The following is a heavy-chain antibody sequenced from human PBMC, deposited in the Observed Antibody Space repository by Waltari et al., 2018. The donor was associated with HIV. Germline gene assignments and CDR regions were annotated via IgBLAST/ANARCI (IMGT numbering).Heavy chain of an antibody. V-gene: IGHV1-2*02. CDR2: INPNSGGA. Sequence: QVQLVQSGAEVKKPGAAVKVSCKASGYTLTAYYIHWVRQAPGQGLEWMGWINPNSGGANYAQKFQGRVIMTRDTSVSTVYMEVSRLGPDDTAVYYCARGVHCGGDCSYDHWGQGTLVTVSS. D-gene: IGHD2-21*02. J-gene: IGHJ5*02. CDR3: ARGVHCGGDCSYDH. CDR1: GYTLTAYY.